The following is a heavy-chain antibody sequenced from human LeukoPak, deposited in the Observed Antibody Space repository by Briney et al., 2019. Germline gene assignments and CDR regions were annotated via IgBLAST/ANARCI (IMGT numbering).Heavy chain of an antibody. CDR3: ARVLRYFDVLLGY. Sequence: ASVKVSCKASGYTFTGYYMHWVRQAPGQGLEWMGWINPNSGGTNYAQKFQGRVTMTRDTSISTAYMELSRLRSDDTAVYYCARVLRYFDVLLGYWGQGTLVTVSS. V-gene: IGHV1-2*02. D-gene: IGHD3-9*01. CDR2: INPNSGGT. J-gene: IGHJ4*02. CDR1: GYTFTGYY.